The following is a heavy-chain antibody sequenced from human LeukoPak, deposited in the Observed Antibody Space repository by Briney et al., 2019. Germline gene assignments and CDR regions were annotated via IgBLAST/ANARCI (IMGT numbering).Heavy chain of an antibody. CDR3: AKEGGYYDILTGYYYYYGMDV. D-gene: IGHD3-9*01. V-gene: IGHV3-23*01. Sequence: GGSLRLSCAASGFTFSSYAMSWVRQAPGKGLEWVSAISGSGGSTYYADSVKGRFTISRDNSKNTLYLRMNSLRAEDTAVYYCAKEGGYYDILTGYYYYYGMDVWGQGTTVTVSS. CDR2: ISGSGGST. CDR1: GFTFSSYA. J-gene: IGHJ6*02.